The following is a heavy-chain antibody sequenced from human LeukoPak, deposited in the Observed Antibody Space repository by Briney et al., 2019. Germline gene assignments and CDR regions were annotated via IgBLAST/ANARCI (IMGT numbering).Heavy chain of an antibody. Sequence: SETLSLTCAVYGGSFSGYYWGWIRQPPGKGLEWIGNIFYRGGTYYSPSLKSRVTISLDTSRNQFSLNLNSVTAADTAVYYCAKSNGYGLVDIWGQGTMVTVSS. D-gene: IGHD3-10*01. CDR1: GGSFSGYY. CDR2: IFYRGGT. V-gene: IGHV4-34*12. J-gene: IGHJ3*02. CDR3: AKSNGYGLVDI.